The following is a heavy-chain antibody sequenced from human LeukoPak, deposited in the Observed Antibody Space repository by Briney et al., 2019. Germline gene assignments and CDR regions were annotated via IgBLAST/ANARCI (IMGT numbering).Heavy chain of an antibody. D-gene: IGHD4/OR15-4a*01. CDR3: ARDSPDYLPANWYFDL. J-gene: IGHJ2*01. V-gene: IGHV4-59*01. CDR2: IYYSGST. Sequence: SETLSLTCTVSGGSISSYYWSWSRQPPGKGLEWIGYIYYSGSTNYNPSLKSRVTISVDTSKNQFSLKLSSVTAADTAVYYCARDSPDYLPANWYFDLWGRGTLVTVSS. CDR1: GGSISSYY.